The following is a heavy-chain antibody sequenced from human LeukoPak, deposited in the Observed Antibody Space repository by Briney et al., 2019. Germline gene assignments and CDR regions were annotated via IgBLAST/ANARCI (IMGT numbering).Heavy chain of an antibody. CDR2: IYTSGST. J-gene: IGHJ4*02. V-gene: IGHV4-61*02. Sequence: PSETLSLTCTVSGGSISSGIYYWSWIRQPAGKGLEWIGRIYTSGSTNYNPSLKSRVTISVDTSKNQFSLKLSSVTAADTAVYYCARENARGYSGYPIDYWGQGTLVTVSS. CDR3: ARENARGYSGYPIDY. CDR1: GGSISSGIYY. D-gene: IGHD5-12*01.